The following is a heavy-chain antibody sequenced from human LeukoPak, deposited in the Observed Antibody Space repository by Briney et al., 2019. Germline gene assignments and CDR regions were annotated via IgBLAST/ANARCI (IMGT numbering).Heavy chain of an antibody. CDR2: INPNSGDT. CDR3: ARDRHWNQGNFDY. Sequence: ASVKVSCKASGYTITGYYIHWVRQASGQGLEWMGWINPNSGDTNYAQKFQGRVTMTRDTSINTAFMELSRLRSDDTAVYYCARDRHWNQGNFDYWGQGTLVTVSS. D-gene: IGHD1-1*01. V-gene: IGHV1-2*02. J-gene: IGHJ4*02. CDR1: GYTITGYY.